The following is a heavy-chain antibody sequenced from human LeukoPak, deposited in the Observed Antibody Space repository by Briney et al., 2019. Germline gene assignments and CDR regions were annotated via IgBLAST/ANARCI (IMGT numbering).Heavy chain of an antibody. D-gene: IGHD6-19*01. CDR2: MNPNSGNT. CDR3: ARGEIAVVGTVYYYYGMDV. V-gene: IGHV1-8*01. J-gene: IGHJ6*02. CDR1: GYIFTSYD. Sequence: ASVKVSCKASGYIFTSYDINWVRQATGQGLEWMGWMNPNSGNTGYAQKFQGRVTMTRNTSISTAYMELSSLRSEDTAVYYCARGEIAVVGTVYYYYGMDVWGQGTTVTVSS.